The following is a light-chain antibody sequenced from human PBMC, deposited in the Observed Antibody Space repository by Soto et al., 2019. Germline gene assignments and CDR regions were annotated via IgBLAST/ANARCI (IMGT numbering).Light chain of an antibody. CDR1: QAVNNY. J-gene: IGKJ3*01. CDR3: QKYNNGPPAP. V-gene: IGKV1-27*01. CDR2: AAS. Sequence: DIQMTQSPSSLSASVGDRVTITCRASQAVNNYLAWYQQKPGRAPKLLIYAASTLQSGVPSRFSGGGSGTDFSLTIRRLQHEDVATYYCQKYNNGPPAPFGPGTKV.